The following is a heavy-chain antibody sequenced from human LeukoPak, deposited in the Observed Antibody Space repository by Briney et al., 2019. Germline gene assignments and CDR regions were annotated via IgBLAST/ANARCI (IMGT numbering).Heavy chain of an antibody. Sequence: GGSLRLSCAASGFTVSSNYMSWVRQAPGKGLEWVSVIYSGGSTYYADSVKGRFTISRDNSKNTLYLQMNSLRAEDTAVYYCARETGGSGSYYKMGYFDYWGQGTLVTVSS. CDR3: ARETGGSGSYYKMGYFDY. D-gene: IGHD3-10*01. CDR1: GFTVSSNY. CDR2: IYSGGST. J-gene: IGHJ4*02. V-gene: IGHV3-53*01.